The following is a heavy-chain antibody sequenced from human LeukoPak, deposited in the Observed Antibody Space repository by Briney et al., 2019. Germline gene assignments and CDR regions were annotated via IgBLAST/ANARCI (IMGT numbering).Heavy chain of an antibody. CDR2: IYYSGRT. Sequence: SETLSLTCAVYGGSFSGYYWGWIRQPPGKWLEWIGSIYYSGRTYYNPPLKSRVTISVDTSKNQFSLKLSSVTAADTAVYYCARLFRVSGATKFDPWGQGTLVTVSS. CDR1: GGSFSGYY. CDR3: ARLFRVSGATKFDP. V-gene: IGHV4-39*01. J-gene: IGHJ5*02. D-gene: IGHD5-24*01.